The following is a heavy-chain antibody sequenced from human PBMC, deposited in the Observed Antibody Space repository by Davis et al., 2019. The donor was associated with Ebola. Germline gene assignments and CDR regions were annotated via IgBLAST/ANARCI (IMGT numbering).Heavy chain of an antibody. D-gene: IGHD3-22*01. CDR3: ARSPRRVVVPNFDY. CDR1: GGTFSSYA. CDR2: IIPTFGTA. V-gene: IGHV1-69*13. Sequence: SVKVSCKASGGTFSSYAISWVRQAPGQGLEWMGGIIPTFGTANYAQKFQGRVTITADESTSTAYMELSSLRSEDTAVYYCARSPRRVVVPNFDYWGQGTLVTVSS. J-gene: IGHJ4*02.